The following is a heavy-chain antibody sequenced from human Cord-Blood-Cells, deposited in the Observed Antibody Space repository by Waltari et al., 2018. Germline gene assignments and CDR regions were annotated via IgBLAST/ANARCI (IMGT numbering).Heavy chain of an antibody. V-gene: IGHV5-51*01. D-gene: IGHD3-10*01. CDR3: ARNRDWFDP. CDR2: IYPGDSDT. CDR1: GYSFTSTW. Sequence: EVQLVQSGAEVKKPGESLKISCKGPGYSFTSTWSGWVRQITGKGLEWRGIIYPGDSDTRYIPAFQGQVTISADKSSSTAYLQWSSLKASDTAMYYCARNRDWFDPCGQGTLVTVSS. J-gene: IGHJ5*02.